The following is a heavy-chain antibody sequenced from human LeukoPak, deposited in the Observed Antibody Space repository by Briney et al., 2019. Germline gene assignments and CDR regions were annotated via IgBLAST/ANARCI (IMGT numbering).Heavy chain of an antibody. CDR2: ISSSSSYI. CDR3: AREGHCSSTSCPIDY. D-gene: IGHD2-2*01. J-gene: IGHJ4*02. CDR1: GFTFSSDS. Sequence: GGSLRLSCAASGFTFSSDSMNWVRQAPGKGLEWVSSISSSSSYIYYADSVKGRFTISRDNAKNSLYLQMNSLRAEDTAVYYCAREGHCSSTSCPIDYWGQGTLVTVSS. V-gene: IGHV3-21*01.